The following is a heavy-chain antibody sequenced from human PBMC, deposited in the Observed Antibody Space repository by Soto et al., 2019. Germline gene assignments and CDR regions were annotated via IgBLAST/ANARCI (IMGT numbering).Heavy chain of an antibody. J-gene: IGHJ4*01. D-gene: IGHD6-6*01. CDR1: GYIFPDYY. Sequence: QVQLVQSGAEVKKPGASVKVSCKASGYIFPDYYVHWVRQAPGEGLEWMGRINPNGGGTNYAQKFEGWVTMTTDTSISTAYMELSRLNFDDTAVYYCVRGEQLVHFDSWGQGTLVTV. CDR2: INPNGGGT. V-gene: IGHV1-2*04. CDR3: VRGEQLVHFDS.